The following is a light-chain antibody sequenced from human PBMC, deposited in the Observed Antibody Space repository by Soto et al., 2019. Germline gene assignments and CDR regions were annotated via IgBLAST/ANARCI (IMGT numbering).Light chain of an antibody. CDR1: SSDIGGHHF. CDR3: SLYTSSTFYV. V-gene: IGLV2-14*01. Sequence: QSVLTQPASVSGSPGQSITISCTGTSSDIGGHHFVSWYQQQSGKAPKLVIYEVTDRPSGVSDRFSGSKSGNTASLTVSGLQPEDEADYYCSLYTSSTFYVFGTGTKVTVL. J-gene: IGLJ1*01. CDR2: EVT.